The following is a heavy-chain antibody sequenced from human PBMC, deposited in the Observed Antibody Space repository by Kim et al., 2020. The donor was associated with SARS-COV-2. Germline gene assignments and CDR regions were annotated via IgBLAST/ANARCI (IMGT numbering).Heavy chain of an antibody. J-gene: IGHJ5*02. D-gene: IGHD3-10*01. V-gene: IGHV4-39*01. CDR3: ARHMGLLWFGEAIDP. Sequence: PSHQRRVTISVDTSQNQFSLKPSSVTAADTAVYYCARHMGLLWFGEAIDPWGQGTLVTVSS.